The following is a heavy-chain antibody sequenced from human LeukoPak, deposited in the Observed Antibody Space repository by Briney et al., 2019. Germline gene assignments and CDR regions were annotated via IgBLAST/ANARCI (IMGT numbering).Heavy chain of an antibody. CDR1: GFSFSSYG. CDR2: ISGSGGEI. V-gene: IGHV3-23*01. CDR3: AKGGPFSPSSQKYFDP. Sequence: PGGSLRLSCAASGFSFSSYGMTWVRQAPGKGLEWVSSISGSGGEIHYADSVKGRFTISRDNSKNTVYLQMNSLRDEDTAVFYCAKGGPFSPSSQKYFDPWGQGSLVIVS. D-gene: IGHD6-6*01. J-gene: IGHJ5*02.